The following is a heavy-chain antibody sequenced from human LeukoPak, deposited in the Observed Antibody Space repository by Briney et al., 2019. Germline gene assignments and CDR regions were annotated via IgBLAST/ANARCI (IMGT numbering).Heavy chain of an antibody. CDR2: IQYDGSNE. J-gene: IGHJ6*04. CDR3: ARGGSSTRMDV. D-gene: IGHD3-10*01. V-gene: IGHV3-30*02. CDR1: RFTFSSYG. Sequence: GGSLRLSCAASRFTFSSYGMHWVRQAPGKGLEWVAYIQYDGSNEQYADSVKGRFSISRDSSKNILYLQMNSLRADDTAVYYCARGGSSTRMDVWGKGTTVTISS.